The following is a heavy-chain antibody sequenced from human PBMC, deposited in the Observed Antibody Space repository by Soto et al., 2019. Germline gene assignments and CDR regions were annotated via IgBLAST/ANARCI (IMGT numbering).Heavy chain of an antibody. CDR1: GFTFSDYW. J-gene: IGHJ5*02. CDR3: AKSNWFDP. Sequence: EVQLVESGGGLVQPGGSLRLSCAASGFTFSDYWMNWVRQAPGKGLVWVSRIDSDGSSTSYADSVKGRFTISRDNAKNTLYLQMNGLRGEDTAVYYCAKSNWFDPWGKGTLVTVSS. CDR2: IDSDGSST. V-gene: IGHV3-74*01.